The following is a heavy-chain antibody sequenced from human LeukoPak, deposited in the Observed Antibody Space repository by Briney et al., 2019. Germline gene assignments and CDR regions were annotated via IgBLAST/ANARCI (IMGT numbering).Heavy chain of an antibody. CDR2: IYYSGST. CDR1: GGSISSSCYY. D-gene: IGHD3-10*01. V-gene: IGHV4-39*01. Sequence: SETLSLTCTVSGGSISSSCYYWGWIRQPPGKGLEWIGSIYYSGSTYYNPSLKSRVTISVDTSKNQFSLKLSSVTAADTAVYYCATGSYYNVGFDYWGQGTLVTVSS. CDR3: ATGSYYNVGFDY. J-gene: IGHJ4*02.